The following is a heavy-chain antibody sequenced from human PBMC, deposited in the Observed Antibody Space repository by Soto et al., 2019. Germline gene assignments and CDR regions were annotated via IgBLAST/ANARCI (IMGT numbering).Heavy chain of an antibody. Sequence: QLQLQESGPGLVKPSETLSLTCTVSGGSISSSSYYWGWIRQPPGKGLEWIGSIYYSGSTYYNPSLKSRVTLSVDTSKNQFSLKLSSVTAADTAVYYCARRVVVAAPFDYWGQGTLVTVSS. D-gene: IGHD2-15*01. J-gene: IGHJ4*02. CDR1: GGSISSSSYY. CDR2: IYYSGST. CDR3: ARRVVVAAPFDY. V-gene: IGHV4-39*01.